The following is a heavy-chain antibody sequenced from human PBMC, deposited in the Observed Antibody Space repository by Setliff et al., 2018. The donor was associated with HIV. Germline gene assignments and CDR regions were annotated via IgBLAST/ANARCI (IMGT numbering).Heavy chain of an antibody. V-gene: IGHV3-9*01. Sequence: GGSLRLSCEVSGFRFDNYAMHWVRQPPGKGLEWVSGISWDSDNIGYADSVNGRFIISRDNAKNSLYLQMNSLRAEDTAVYYCARDGPYGDYDDYWGQGTLVTVSS. J-gene: IGHJ4*01. CDR2: ISWDSDNI. CDR1: GFRFDNYA. D-gene: IGHD4-17*01. CDR3: ARDGPYGDYDDY.